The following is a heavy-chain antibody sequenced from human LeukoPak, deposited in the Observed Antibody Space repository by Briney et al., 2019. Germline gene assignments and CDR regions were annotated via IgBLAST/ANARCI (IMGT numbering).Heavy chain of an antibody. J-gene: IGHJ5*02. CDR3: AREFLASRRNWVDP. D-gene: IGHD6-6*01. Sequence: SQTLSLTCAVSGDSISSGTDYWSWIRQPAGPGLEWIGRIYTTGITNYSPSLKSRVTISVDTSKNQFSLNLTSVTAADTAVYYCAREFLASRRNWVDPWGQGILVTVSS. CDR2: IYTTGIT. CDR1: GDSISSGTDY. V-gene: IGHV4-61*02.